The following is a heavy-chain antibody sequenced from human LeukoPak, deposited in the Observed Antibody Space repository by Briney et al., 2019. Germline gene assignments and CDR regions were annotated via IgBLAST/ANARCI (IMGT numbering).Heavy chain of an antibody. Sequence: PSETLSLTCTVSGGSVSSGSYYWSWIRQPPGKGLEWIGYIYYSGSTNYNPSLKSRVTISVDTSKNQFSLKLSSVTAADTAVYYCARGIVGATTPGNWFDPWGQGTLVTVSS. CDR3: ARGIVGATTPGNWFDP. V-gene: IGHV4-61*01. D-gene: IGHD1-26*01. CDR2: IYYSGST. J-gene: IGHJ5*02. CDR1: GGSVSSGSYY.